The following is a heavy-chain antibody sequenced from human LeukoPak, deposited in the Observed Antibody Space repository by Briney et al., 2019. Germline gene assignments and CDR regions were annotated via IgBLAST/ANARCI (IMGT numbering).Heavy chain of an antibody. CDR2: IRYDGSNK. CDR1: GFTFSSYG. Sequence: GGSLRLSCAASGFTFSSYGMHWVRQAPGKGLEWVAFIRYDGSNKYYADSVKGRFTISRDNSKNTLYLQMNSLRAEDTAVYYCANLDPGYSGYADYWGQGTLVTVSS. V-gene: IGHV3-30*02. D-gene: IGHD5-12*01. CDR3: ANLDPGYSGYADY. J-gene: IGHJ4*02.